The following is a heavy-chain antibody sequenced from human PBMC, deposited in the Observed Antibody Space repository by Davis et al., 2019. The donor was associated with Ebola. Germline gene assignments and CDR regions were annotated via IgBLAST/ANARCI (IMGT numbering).Heavy chain of an antibody. D-gene: IGHD6-13*01. CDR3: ARSALRQQLTFDI. V-gene: IGHV1-2*02. Sequence: ASVKVSCKASGYTFTGYYMHWVRQAPGQGLEWMGWINPNSGGTNYAQKFQGRVTMTRDTSISTAYMELSRLRSDDTAVYYCARSALRQQLTFDIWGQGTMVTVSS. J-gene: IGHJ3*02. CDR1: GYTFTGYY. CDR2: INPNSGGT.